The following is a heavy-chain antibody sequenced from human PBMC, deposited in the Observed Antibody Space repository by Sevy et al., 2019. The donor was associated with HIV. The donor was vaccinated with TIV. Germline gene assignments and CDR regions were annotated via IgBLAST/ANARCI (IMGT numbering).Heavy chain of an antibody. CDR3: AGVHYYDISGYYYRSYDAFDI. V-gene: IGHV3-21*01. D-gene: IGHD3-22*01. CDR1: GFTFSSYS. J-gene: IGHJ3*02. CDR2: ISSSSSYI. Sequence: GGSLRLSCAASGFTFSSYSMNWVRQAPGKGLEWVSSISSSSSYIYYADSVKGGFTISRDNAKNSLYLQMNSLRAEDTAVYYCAGVHYYDISGYYYRSYDAFDIWGQGTMVTVSS.